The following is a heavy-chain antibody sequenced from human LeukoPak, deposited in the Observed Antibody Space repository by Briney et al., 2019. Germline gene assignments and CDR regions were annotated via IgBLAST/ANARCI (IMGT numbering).Heavy chain of an antibody. D-gene: IGHD5-12*01. Sequence: SETLSLTCNVSGGSISSYYWSRIRQPPGKGLEWIGYISYSGGTDYNPSLKSRVTISIDTSKKQFSLKLSSMTAADTAVYYCARSLLYSGYDWGQGTLVAVSS. CDR2: ISYSGGT. CDR1: GGSISSYY. V-gene: IGHV4-59*01. CDR3: ARSLLYSGYD. J-gene: IGHJ4*02.